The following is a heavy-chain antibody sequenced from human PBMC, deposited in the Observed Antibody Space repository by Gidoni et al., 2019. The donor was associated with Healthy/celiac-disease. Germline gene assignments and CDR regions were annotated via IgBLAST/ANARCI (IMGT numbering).Heavy chain of an antibody. V-gene: IGHV4-38-2*02. CDR1: GYSISSGSY. J-gene: IGHJ3*02. CDR2: IYHSGST. D-gene: IGHD3-9*01. Sequence: QVQLQESGPGLVKPSETLSLTCTVAGYSISSGSYWGWIRQHPGKGLEWIGSIYHSGSTYYNPSLKSRVTISVDTSKNQFSLKLSSVTAADTAVYYCARSLRYFDWLLSGDAFDIWGQGTMVTVSS. CDR3: ARSLRYFDWLLSGDAFDI.